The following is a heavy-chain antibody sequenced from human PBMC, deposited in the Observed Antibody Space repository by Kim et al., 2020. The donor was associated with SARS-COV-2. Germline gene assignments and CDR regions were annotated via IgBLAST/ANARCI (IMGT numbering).Heavy chain of an antibody. CDR3: AKGSSPYYYYYMDV. D-gene: IGHD6-6*01. CDR1: GFTFGDYA. J-gene: IGHJ6*03. CDR2: ISWNSGSI. Sequence: SLRLSCAASGFTFGDYAMHWVRQAPGKGLEWVSGISWNSGSIGYADSVKGRFTISRDNAKNSLYLQMNSLGAEDTALYYCAKGSSPYYYYYMDVWGKGTPVTVSS. V-gene: IGHV3-9*01.